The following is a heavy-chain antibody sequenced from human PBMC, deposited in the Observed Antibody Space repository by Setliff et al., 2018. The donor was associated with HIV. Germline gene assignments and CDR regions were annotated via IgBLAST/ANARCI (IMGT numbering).Heavy chain of an antibody. D-gene: IGHD2-21*02. CDR1: GGSISSYY. Sequence: SETLSLTCTVSGGSISSYYWSWIRQPPGKGLEWIGYIYTSGSTNYNPSLKSRVTISLDTSKNQFSLKLTSVTAADTAVYYCARLSGDYYYFDYWGQGTMVTVSS. V-gene: IGHV4-4*09. CDR3: ARLSGDYYYFDY. CDR2: IYTSGST. J-gene: IGHJ4*02.